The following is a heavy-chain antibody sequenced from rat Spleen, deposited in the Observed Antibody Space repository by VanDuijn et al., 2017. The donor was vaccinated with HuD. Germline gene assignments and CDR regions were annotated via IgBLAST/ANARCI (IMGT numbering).Heavy chain of an antibody. CDR2: ITNTGDTT. D-gene: IGHD1-6*01. CDR1: GFTFSSFP. V-gene: IGHV5-46*01. CDR3: TRENYYTGDY. J-gene: IGHJ2*01. Sequence: EVQLVESGGGLVQPGRSLKLSCAASGFTFSSFPMAWVRQAPKKGLEWVASITNTGDTTYYSDSVKGRFTISRDNAISTLYLQVSSLRSEDTATYYCTRENYYTGDYWGQGVMVTVSS.